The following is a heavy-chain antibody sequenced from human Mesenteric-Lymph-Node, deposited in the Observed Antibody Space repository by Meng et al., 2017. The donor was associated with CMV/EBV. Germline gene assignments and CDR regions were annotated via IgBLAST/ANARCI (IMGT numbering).Heavy chain of an antibody. V-gene: IGHV3-23*01. CDR1: GFTFSSYA. D-gene: IGHD4-11*01. CDR3: AKNYNNDYYYGMDV. CDR2: ISGSGVTT. J-gene: IGHJ6*02. Sequence: GESLKISCAASGFTFSSYALNWVRQAPGKGLEWVSAISGSGVTTYYADSVKGRFTVSRDNSKNTLYLQMNSLRAEDTAVYYCAKNYNNDYYYGMDVWGQGTTVTVSS.